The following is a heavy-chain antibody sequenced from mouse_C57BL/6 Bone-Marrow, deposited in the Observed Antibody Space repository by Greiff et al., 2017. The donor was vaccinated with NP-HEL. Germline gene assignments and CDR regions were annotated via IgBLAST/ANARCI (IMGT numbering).Heavy chain of an antibody. CDR2: IYPGSGNT. V-gene: IGHV1-66*01. CDR3: ARKGNDYDENYWHFDV. J-gene: IGHJ1*03. D-gene: IGHD2-4*01. Sequence: QVQLKESGPELVKPGASVKISCKASGYSFTSYYIHWVKQRPGQGLEWIGWIYPGSGNTKYNEKFKGKATLTADTSSSTAYMQLSSLTSEDSAVYYCARKGNDYDENYWHFDVWGTGTTVTVSS. CDR1: GYSFTSYY.